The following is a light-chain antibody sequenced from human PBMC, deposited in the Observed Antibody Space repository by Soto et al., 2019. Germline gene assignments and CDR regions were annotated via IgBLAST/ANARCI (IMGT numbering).Light chain of an antibody. CDR1: GSDAGGYNY. CDR3: SSYAGSNNV. V-gene: IGLV2-8*01. CDR2: EVN. Sequence: QSALTQPPSASGTPGQSVTISCTGTGSDAGGYNYVSWYQQHPGKAPKLMIYEVNKRPSGVPDRFSGSKSGNTASLTVSGLQAEDEADYYCSSYAGSNNVFGTGTKLTVL. J-gene: IGLJ1*01.